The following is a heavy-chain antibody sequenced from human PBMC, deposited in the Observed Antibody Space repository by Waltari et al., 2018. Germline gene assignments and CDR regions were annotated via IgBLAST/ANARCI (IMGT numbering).Heavy chain of an antibody. J-gene: IGHJ6*03. V-gene: IGHV1-69*04. D-gene: IGHD3-3*01. CDR3: ARTIFGVVIKYYYYYMDV. Sequence: QVQLVQSGAEVKKPGSSVKVSCKASGGTFSSYAIRWVRQAPGQGLEWMGGIIPILGIANYAQKFQGRVTITADESTSTAYMELSSLRSEDTAVYYCARTIFGVVIKYYYYYMDVWGKGTTVTVSS. CDR2: IIPILGIA. CDR1: GGTFSSYA.